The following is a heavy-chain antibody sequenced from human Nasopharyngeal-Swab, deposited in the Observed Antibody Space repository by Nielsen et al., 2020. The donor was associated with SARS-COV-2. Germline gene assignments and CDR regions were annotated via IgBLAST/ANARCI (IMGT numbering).Heavy chain of an antibody. CDR1: GFTFSSYT. Sequence: GESLQISCAASGFTFSSYTINWVRQAPGKGLEWVSTIGGSTGNTYYAASVKGRFTISRDNSKSTLYLQMNSLSAEDTAVYYCAKRYADTYGYPANFFDYWGPGTLVTVSS. D-gene: IGHD5-18*01. CDR2: IGGSTGNT. V-gene: IGHV3-23*01. J-gene: IGHJ4*02. CDR3: AKRYADTYGYPANFFDY.